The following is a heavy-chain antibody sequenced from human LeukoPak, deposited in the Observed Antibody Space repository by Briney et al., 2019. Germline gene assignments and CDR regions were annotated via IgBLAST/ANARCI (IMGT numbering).Heavy chain of an antibody. Sequence: PGGSLRLSCAASGFTFSSYGMHWVRQAPGKGLEWVSAISGSGGSTYYADSVKGRFTISRDNSKNTLYLQMNSLRAEDTAVYYCAKWEMAPPRFDYWGQGTLVTVSS. CDR1: GFTFSSYG. CDR3: AKWEMAPPRFDY. V-gene: IGHV3-23*01. J-gene: IGHJ4*02. CDR2: ISGSGGST. D-gene: IGHD5-24*01.